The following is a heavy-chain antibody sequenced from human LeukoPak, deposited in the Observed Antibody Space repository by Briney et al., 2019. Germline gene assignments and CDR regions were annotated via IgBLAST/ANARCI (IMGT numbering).Heavy chain of an antibody. J-gene: IGHJ6*02. Sequence: GGSLRLSCAASGFTFSSYWMSWVRQAPGKGLEWVANIKQDGSEKYYVDSVKGRFTISRDNAKNSLYLQMNSLRAEDTAVYYCARMEKFYYGSGGFSPPLMDVWGQGTTVIVSS. CDR2: IKQDGSEK. CDR3: ARMEKFYYGSGGFSPPLMDV. CDR1: GFTFSSYW. D-gene: IGHD3-10*01. V-gene: IGHV3-7*01.